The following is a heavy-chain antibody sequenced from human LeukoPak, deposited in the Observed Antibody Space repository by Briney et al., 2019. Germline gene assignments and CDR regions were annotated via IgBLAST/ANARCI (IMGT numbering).Heavy chain of an antibody. V-gene: IGHV4-39*07. D-gene: IGHD6-13*01. Sequence: PSETLSLTCTVSGGSISSSSYYWGWIRQPPGKGLEWIGSIYYSGSTYYNPSLKSRVTISVDTSKNQFSLKLSSVTAADTAVYYCATVGAAAGKGLDYWGQGTLVTVSS. CDR3: ATVGAAAGKGLDY. J-gene: IGHJ4*02. CDR1: GGSISSSSYY. CDR2: IYYSGST.